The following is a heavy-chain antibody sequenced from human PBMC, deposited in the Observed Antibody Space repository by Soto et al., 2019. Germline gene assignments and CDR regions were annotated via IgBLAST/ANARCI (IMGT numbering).Heavy chain of an antibody. CDR2: IYYSGST. CDR1: GGSISSSSYY. Sequence: ASETLSLTCAVSGGSISSSSYYWGWIRQPPGKGLEWIGSIYYSGSTYYNPSLKSRVTISVDTSKNQFSLKLSSVTAADTAVYYCXRQLLRYFDWGNDAFDIWGQGTMVTVSS. CDR3: XRQLLRYFDWGNDAFDI. V-gene: IGHV4-39*01. J-gene: IGHJ3*02. D-gene: IGHD3-9*01.